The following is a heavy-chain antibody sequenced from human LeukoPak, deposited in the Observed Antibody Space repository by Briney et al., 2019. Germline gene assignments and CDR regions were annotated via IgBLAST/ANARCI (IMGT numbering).Heavy chain of an antibody. CDR2: ISYSESSI. Sequence: PGGSLRLSCVASGFTFSRNSMNWVRQAPGKGLEWVSYISYSESSIYYANSVKGRFTISRDNAKNSLYLQMNSLRAEDTAVYYCARDVHGGAFDYWGQGTLVTVSS. V-gene: IGHV3-48*01. CDR1: GFTFSRNS. J-gene: IGHJ4*02. CDR3: ARDVHGGAFDY. D-gene: IGHD4-23*01.